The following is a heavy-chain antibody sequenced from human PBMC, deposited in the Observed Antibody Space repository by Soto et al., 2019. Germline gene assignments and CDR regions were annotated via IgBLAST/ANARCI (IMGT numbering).Heavy chain of an antibody. D-gene: IGHD4-4*01. Sequence: GASVKVSCKASGGTFSSYAISWLRQAPGQGLEWMGGIIPIFGTANYAQKFQGRVTITADESTSTAYMELSSLRSEDTAVYYCARAARLQAHYYYGMDVWGQGTTVNVSS. CDR3: ARAARLQAHYYYGMDV. CDR2: IIPIFGTA. CDR1: GGTFSSYA. J-gene: IGHJ6*02. V-gene: IGHV1-69*01.